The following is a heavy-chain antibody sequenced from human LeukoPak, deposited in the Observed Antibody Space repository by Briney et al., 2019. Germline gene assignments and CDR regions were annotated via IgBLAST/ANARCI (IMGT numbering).Heavy chain of an antibody. J-gene: IGHJ4*02. V-gene: IGHV4-59*02. CDR1: GASVRGYY. CDR2: IHYTGNT. D-gene: IGHD3-10*01. Sequence: SETLSLTCTVSGASVRGYYWSWIRQPPGKGLEWIGYIHYTGNTDYNPSLTSRVTMSVDTSKNQFSLMLTSVTAADTAVYYCARGYGSGSYNNFNQWGQGLLVAVSS. CDR3: ARGYGSGSYNNFNQ.